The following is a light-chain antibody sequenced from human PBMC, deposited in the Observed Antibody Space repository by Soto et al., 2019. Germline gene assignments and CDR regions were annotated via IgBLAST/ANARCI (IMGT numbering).Light chain of an antibody. CDR1: AGAVTSGHY. J-gene: IGLJ1*01. CDR2: DTN. Sequence: QAVVTQEPSLTVSPGGTVTFTCGSSAGAVTSGHYPYWFQQKPGQAPRTLIYDTNIKHSWTPARFSGSLLGDKAALTLSGAQPEDEAEYYCSLSYNDRQFFGSGTKVTVL. V-gene: IGLV7-46*01. CDR3: SLSYNDRQF.